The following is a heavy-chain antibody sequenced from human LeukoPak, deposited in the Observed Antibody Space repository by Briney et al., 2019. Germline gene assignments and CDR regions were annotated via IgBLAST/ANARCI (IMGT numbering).Heavy chain of an antibody. CDR2: ISSSSSYI. V-gene: IGHV3-21*01. Sequence: PGGSLRLSCAASGFTFSSYSMNWVRQAPGKGLEWVSSISSSSSYIYYADSVKGRFTISRDNAKNSLYLQMNSLRAEDTAVYYCARGPVVPAARRTNWFDPWGQGTLVTVSS. D-gene: IGHD2-2*01. CDR3: ARGPVVPAARRTNWFDP. J-gene: IGHJ5*02. CDR1: GFTFSSYS.